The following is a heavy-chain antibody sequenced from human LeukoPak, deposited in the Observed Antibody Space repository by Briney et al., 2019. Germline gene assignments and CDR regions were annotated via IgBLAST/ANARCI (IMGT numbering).Heavy chain of an antibody. CDR1: GGSISSYY. CDR2: IYYIGST. V-gene: IGHV4-59*01. D-gene: IGHD3-22*01. CDR3: ARELRYDNSDSGAF. Sequence: PSETLSLTCTVSGGSISSYYWSWIRQPPGKGLEWIGYIYYIGSTNYNPSLKSRVTISVDTSKNQFSLKLSSVTAADTAVYYCARELRYDNSDSGAFWGQGTVVTVSS. J-gene: IGHJ3*01.